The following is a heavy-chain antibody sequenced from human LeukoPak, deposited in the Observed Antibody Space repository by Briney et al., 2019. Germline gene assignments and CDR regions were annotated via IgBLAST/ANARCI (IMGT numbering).Heavy chain of an antibody. J-gene: IGHJ4*02. Sequence: PGGSLRLSCAASGFTFSSYTMNWVRHAPGKGLESVSSISSSSSYIYYADSVKGRFTISRDNAKNSLYLQMNSLRAEDTAVYYCARVLLDTMIGPFGYWGQGTLVTVSS. D-gene: IGHD3-22*01. V-gene: IGHV3-21*01. CDR2: ISSSSSYI. CDR1: GFTFSSYT. CDR3: ARVLLDTMIGPFGY.